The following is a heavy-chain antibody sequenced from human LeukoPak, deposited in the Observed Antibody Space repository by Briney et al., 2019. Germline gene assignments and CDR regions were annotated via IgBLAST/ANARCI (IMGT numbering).Heavy chain of an antibody. J-gene: IGHJ6*03. V-gene: IGHV3-21*04. Sequence: GGSLRLSCAASGFTFSSYSMTWVRQAPGKGLEWVSSISSGSGYIYSADSVKGRFTISRDNAKASLYMEMNSLTAEDTALYYCARVIGLYYMDVWGKGTTVTVSS. CDR2: ISSGSGYI. D-gene: IGHD2/OR15-2a*01. CDR3: ARVIGLYYMDV. CDR1: GFTFSSYS.